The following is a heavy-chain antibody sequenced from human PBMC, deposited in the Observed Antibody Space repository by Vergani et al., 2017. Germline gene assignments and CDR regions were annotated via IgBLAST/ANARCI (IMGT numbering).Heavy chain of an antibody. Sequence: QVQLVQSGAEVKKPGSSVKVSCKASGGTFSSYAISWVRQAPGQGLEWMGGIIPIFGTANYAQKFQGRVTITADESTSTAYMELSSLRSEDTAVYYCARSPLDSVVVPAATSPRGLHDLWGQGTLVTVSS. V-gene: IGHV1-69*01. CDR3: ARSPLDSVVVPAATSPRGLHDL. J-gene: IGHJ5*02. CDR2: IIPIFGTA. CDR1: GGTFSSYA. D-gene: IGHD2-2*01.